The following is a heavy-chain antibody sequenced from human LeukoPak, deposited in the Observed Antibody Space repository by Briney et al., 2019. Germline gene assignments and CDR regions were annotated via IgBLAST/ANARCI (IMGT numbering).Heavy chain of an antibody. CDR2: IYWNDDK. CDR3: AHRQSGAFDI. Sequence: GSGPTLVKPTQTLTLTCTFSGFSLRTRAVGVGWIRQPPGKALECLSLIYWNDDKRYSPARKSRLTITKHPSKHQVVLTMTNMDPVDTATYYCAHRQSGAFDIWGQGTMVTVSS. J-gene: IGHJ3*02. CDR1: GFSLRTRAVG. V-gene: IGHV2-5*01.